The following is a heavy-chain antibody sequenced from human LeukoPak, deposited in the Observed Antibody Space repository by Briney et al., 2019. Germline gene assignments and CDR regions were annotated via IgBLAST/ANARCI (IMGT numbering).Heavy chain of an antibody. CDR2: IYPGASDT. Sequence: GESLKISCKGSGYSFPNYWIGWVRQMPGKGLEWMGIIYPGASDTRYSPSFQGQVTISADKSISTAYLQWSSLKASDTAMYYCARLGYYDSSGFFDYWGPGTLVTVSS. V-gene: IGHV5-51*01. J-gene: IGHJ4*02. D-gene: IGHD3-22*01. CDR3: ARLGYYDSSGFFDY. CDR1: GYSFPNYW.